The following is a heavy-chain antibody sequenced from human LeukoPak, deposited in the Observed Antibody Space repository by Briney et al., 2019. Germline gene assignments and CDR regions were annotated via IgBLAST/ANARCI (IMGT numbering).Heavy chain of an antibody. CDR3: AKDKRGGPYGVDY. CDR2: ISGGGGST. V-gene: IGHV3-23*01. Sequence: GGSLRLSCAASGFAFSSYAMGWVRQTPGKGLEWVSAISGGGGSTYYADSVKGRFTISRDNSKDTLYLQMNSLRAEDTAVYYCAKDKRGGPYGVDYWGQGTLVTVSS. D-gene: IGHD2-8*01. J-gene: IGHJ4*02. CDR1: GFAFSSYA.